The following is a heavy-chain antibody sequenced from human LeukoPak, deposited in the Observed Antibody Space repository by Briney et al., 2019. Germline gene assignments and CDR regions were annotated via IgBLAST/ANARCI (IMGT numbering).Heavy chain of an antibody. J-gene: IGHJ5*02. Sequence: SETLSLTCAVYGGSFSGYYWSWIRQPPGKGLEWIGEINHSGSTNYNPSLKSRVTISVDTSKNQFSLKLSSVTAADTAVYYCARRGYDILTGYWNWLDPWGQGTLVTVSS. CDR2: INHSGST. V-gene: IGHV4-34*01. D-gene: IGHD3-9*01. CDR3: ARRGYDILTGYWNWLDP. CDR1: GGSFSGYY.